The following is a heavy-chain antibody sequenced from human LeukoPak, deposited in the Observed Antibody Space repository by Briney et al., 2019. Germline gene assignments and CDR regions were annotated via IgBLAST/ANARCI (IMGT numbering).Heavy chain of an antibody. CDR1: GGTFSSYA. D-gene: IGHD5-18*01. Sequence: SVKVSCKASGGTFSSYAISWVRQAPGQGLEWMGGIIPIFGTANYAQKFQGRVTITTDESTSTAYTELSSLGSEDTAVYYCARSGYSYGHRMIDYWGQGTLVTVSS. CDR3: ARSGYSYGHRMIDY. V-gene: IGHV1-69*05. J-gene: IGHJ4*02. CDR2: IIPIFGTA.